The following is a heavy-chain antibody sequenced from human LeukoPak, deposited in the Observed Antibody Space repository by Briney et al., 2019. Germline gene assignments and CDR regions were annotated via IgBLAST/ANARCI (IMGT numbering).Heavy chain of an antibody. D-gene: IGHD6-13*01. CDR3: ARVTAARSKFDY. V-gene: IGHV4-34*01. J-gene: IGHJ4*02. CDR2: INHSGST. CDR1: GGSFSGYY. Sequence: SETLSLTCAVYGGSFSGYYWSWIRQPPGKGLEWIGEINHSGSTNYNPSPKSRVTISVDTSKNQFSLKLSSVTAADTAVYYCARVTAARSKFDYWGQGTLVTVSS.